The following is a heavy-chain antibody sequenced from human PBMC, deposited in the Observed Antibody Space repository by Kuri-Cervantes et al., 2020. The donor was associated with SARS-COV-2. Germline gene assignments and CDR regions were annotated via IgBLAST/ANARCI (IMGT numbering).Heavy chain of an antibody. Sequence: ETLSLTCAASGFTFSSYAMSWVRQAPGKGLEWVSAISGSGGSTYYADSVKGRFTISRDNSKNTLYLQMNSLRAEDTAVYYCARSRGHSPRGPGAYFDYWGQGTLVTVSS. CDR2: ISGSGGST. CDR3: ARSRGHSPRGPGAYFDY. V-gene: IGHV3-23*01. J-gene: IGHJ4*02. D-gene: IGHD4-23*01. CDR1: GFTFSSYA.